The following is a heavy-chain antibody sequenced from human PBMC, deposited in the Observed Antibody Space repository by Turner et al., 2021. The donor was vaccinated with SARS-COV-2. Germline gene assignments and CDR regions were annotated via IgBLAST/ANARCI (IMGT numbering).Heavy chain of an antibody. CDR3: ARERGYSYGPYYYGMDV. Sequence: EVQLVESGGGLVQPGGSLRLSCPASGFTFSNYSMNWVRQAPGKGLEWVSYISSSSSTIYYADSVKGRFSISRDNAKNSLYLQMNSLRAEDTAVYYCARERGYSYGPYYYGMDVWGQGTTVTVSS. CDR2: ISSSSSTI. CDR1: GFTFSNYS. V-gene: IGHV3-48*01. J-gene: IGHJ6*02. D-gene: IGHD5-18*01.